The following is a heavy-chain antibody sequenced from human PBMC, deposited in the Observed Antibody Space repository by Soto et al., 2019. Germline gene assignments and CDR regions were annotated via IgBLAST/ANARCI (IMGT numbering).Heavy chain of an antibody. CDR2: ISSSSSTI. D-gene: IGHD2-2*01. Sequence: EVRLVESGGGLVQPGGSLRLSCAASGFTFSSYSMNWVRQAPGKGLEWVSYISSSSSTIYYADSVKGRFTISRDNAKNSLYLQMNSLRAEDTAVYYCARDRDYCSSTSCYLRYYYYYGMDVWGQGTTVTVSS. CDR3: ARDRDYCSSTSCYLRYYYYYGMDV. J-gene: IGHJ6*02. CDR1: GFTFSSYS. V-gene: IGHV3-48*01.